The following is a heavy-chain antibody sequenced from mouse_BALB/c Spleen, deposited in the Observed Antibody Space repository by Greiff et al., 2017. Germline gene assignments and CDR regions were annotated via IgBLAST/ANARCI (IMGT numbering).Heavy chain of an antibody. CDR1: GFNIKDYY. CDR2: IDPENGDT. J-gene: IGHJ2*01. Sequence: EVQRVESGAELVRSGASVKLSCTASGFNIKDYYMHWVKQRPEQGLEWIGWIDPENGDTEYAPKFQGKATMTADTSSNTAYLQLSSLTSEDTAVYYCNADYYADYWGQGTTLTVSS. CDR3: NADYYADY. V-gene: IGHV14-4*02.